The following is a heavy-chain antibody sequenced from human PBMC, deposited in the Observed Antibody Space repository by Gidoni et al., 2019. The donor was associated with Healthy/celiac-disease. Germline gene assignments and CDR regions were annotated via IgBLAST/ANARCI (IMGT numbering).Heavy chain of an antibody. CDR2: IYTSGST. D-gene: IGHD3-9*01. CDR3: ARGLRYYDILTGYSPARYYYYMDV. J-gene: IGHJ6*03. V-gene: IGHV4-61*02. CDR1: GGSISSGSYY. Sequence: GLVKPSQTLSLTCTGSGGSISSGSYYWSWIRQPAGKGLEWIGRIYTSGSTNYNPSLKSRVTISVDTSKNQFSLKLSSVTAADTAVYYCARGLRYYDILTGYSPARYYYYMDVWGKGTTVTVSS.